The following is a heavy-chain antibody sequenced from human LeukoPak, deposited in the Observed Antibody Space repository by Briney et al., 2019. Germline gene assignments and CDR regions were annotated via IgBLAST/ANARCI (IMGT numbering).Heavy chain of an antibody. D-gene: IGHD3-10*01. CDR3: ATEGRGANYWYFDL. J-gene: IGHJ2*01. CDR1: GYSLAELS. Sequence: ASVKVSCKVSGYSLAELSMHWVRQASGKGLEWMGGFDPEQGKTIYAQKFQGRVTLTEDTSRDTVYMDLSSLTYEDTAVYYCATEGRGANYWYFDLWGRGTLVTVSS. CDR2: FDPEQGKT. V-gene: IGHV1-24*01.